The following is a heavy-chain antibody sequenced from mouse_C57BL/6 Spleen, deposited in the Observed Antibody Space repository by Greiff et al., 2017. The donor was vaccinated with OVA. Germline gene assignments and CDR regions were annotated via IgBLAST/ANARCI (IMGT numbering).Heavy chain of an antibody. CDR2: INPNNGGT. V-gene: IGHV1-26*01. CDR3: ARSLSLLRPLAY. Sequence: EVQLQQSGPELVKPGASVKISCKASGYTFTDYYMNWVKQSHGKSLEWIGDINPNNGGTSYNQKFKGKATLTVDKSSSTAYMELRSLTSEDSAVYYCARSLSLLRPLAYWGQGTLVTVSA. D-gene: IGHD1-2*01. CDR1: GYTFTDYY. J-gene: IGHJ3*01.